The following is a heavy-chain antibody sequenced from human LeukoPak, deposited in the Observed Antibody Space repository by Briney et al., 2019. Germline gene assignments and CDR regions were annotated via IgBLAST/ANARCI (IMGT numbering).Heavy chain of an antibody. CDR2: ISSSSNYI. CDR3: ARDNPPDFYDSGGYYYRDGYYFDY. CDR1: GLTFSSYS. D-gene: IGHD3-22*01. J-gene: IGHJ4*02. Sequence: PGGSLRLSCAASGLTFSSYSMNWVRQAPGKGLEWVPSISSSSNYIYYADSVKGRFTISRDNAKNSLYLQMNSLRAEDTALYYCARDNPPDFYDSGGYYYRDGYYFDYWGQGTLVTVSS. V-gene: IGHV3-21*04.